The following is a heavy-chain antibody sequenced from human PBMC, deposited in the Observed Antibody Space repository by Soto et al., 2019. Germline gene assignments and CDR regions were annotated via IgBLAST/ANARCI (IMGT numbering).Heavy chain of an antibody. D-gene: IGHD3-10*01. CDR1: GCTFGSYA. V-gene: IGHV1-69*13. Sequence: SVKVSCKASGCTFGSYAISWLRQAPGQGLEWMGGIIPIFGTANYAQKFQGRVTITADESTSTAYMELSSLRSEDTAVYYCATYSGPYYYGMDVWGQGTTVTVSS. CDR3: ATYSGPYYYGMDV. J-gene: IGHJ6*02. CDR2: IIPIFGTA.